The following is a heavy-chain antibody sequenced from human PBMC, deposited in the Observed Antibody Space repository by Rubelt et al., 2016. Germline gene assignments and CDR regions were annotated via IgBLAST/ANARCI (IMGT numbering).Heavy chain of an antibody. Sequence: EVQLVESGGGLVQPGGSLRLSCAASGFTFSSYAMHWVRQAPGKGLEYVSAISSNGGSTYYANSVQGRFTISRDNSKNTLYLQMGGLGAEDMAVYYCAGGGLLWFGELFLWGQGTLVTVSS. CDR1: GFTFSSYA. D-gene: IGHD3-10*01. V-gene: IGHV3-64*01. CDR2: ISSNGGST. J-gene: IGHJ4*02. CDR3: AGGGLLWFGELFL.